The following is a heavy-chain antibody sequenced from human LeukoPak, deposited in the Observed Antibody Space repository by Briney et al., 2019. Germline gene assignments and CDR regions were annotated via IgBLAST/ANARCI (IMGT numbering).Heavy chain of an antibody. D-gene: IGHD3-10*02. Sequence: GGSLTLSCAASGFTFSSYQINWVRQPPAKGLEGVSYISSSCSTIYYADSVKGRFTISRDNAKNSLYLQMNSLRAEDTAVYYCAELGITMIGGVWGKGTTVTISS. CDR1: GFTFSSYQ. J-gene: IGHJ6*04. CDR2: ISSSCSTI. V-gene: IGHV3-48*03. CDR3: AELGITMIGGV.